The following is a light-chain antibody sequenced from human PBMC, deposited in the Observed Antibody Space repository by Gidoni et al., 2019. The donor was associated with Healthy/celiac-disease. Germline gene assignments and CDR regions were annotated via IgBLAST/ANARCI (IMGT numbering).Light chain of an antibody. CDR1: QNIGGW. CDR3: QQYNTYL. CDR2: KAS. J-gene: IGKJ1*01. Sequence: IQMTQSPSTLSASVGDRVTITCRASQNIGGWLAWYQQKPGKAPKLLIYKASSLEYGVPSRFSGSGSGTEFTLTISSLQPDDFATYYCQQYNTYLFGQGTKVDIK. V-gene: IGKV1-5*03.